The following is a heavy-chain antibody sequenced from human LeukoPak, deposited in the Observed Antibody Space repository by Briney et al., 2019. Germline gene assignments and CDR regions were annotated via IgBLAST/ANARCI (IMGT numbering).Heavy chain of an antibody. Sequence: SETLSLTCTVSGGSISTTNYYWGWIRQPPGRDLEWIGSIYSSGNTYYNPSLESRVTIPVDTSKNQLSLKLTSATAADTSVYYCARHSGLRSPFDPWGQGTLVTVSS. CDR3: ARHSGLRSPFDP. J-gene: IGHJ5*02. CDR2: IYSSGNT. V-gene: IGHV4-39*01. D-gene: IGHD3-3*01. CDR1: GGSISTTNYY.